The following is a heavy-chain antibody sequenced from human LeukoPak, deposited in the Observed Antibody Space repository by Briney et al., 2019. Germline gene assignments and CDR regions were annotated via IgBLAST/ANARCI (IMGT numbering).Heavy chain of an antibody. CDR2: IIPIFGTA. D-gene: IGHD3-9*01. J-gene: IGHJ4*02. CDR1: GGTFSSYA. CDR3: ARDKAGYYYFDY. V-gene: IGHV1-69*01. Sequence: ASVNVSCKASGGTFSSYAISWVRQAPGQGLEWMGGIIPIFGTANYAQKFQGRVTITADESTSTAYMELSSLGSEDTAVYYCARDKAGYYYFDYWGQGTLVTVSS.